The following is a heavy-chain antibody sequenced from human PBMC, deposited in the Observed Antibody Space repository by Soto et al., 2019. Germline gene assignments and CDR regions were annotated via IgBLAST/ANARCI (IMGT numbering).Heavy chain of an antibody. J-gene: IGHJ3*02. CDR2: IYWDEDK. Sequence: QVTLKESGRPLVKPTQTLTLTCSFSGFSLRSNGVGVGWIRQPPGKALECLARIYWDEDKRYSPSLKSRLTTTKNTSRNQLFLTMPNMDPKDTATNYCARIKVVRGVIITDAFDMWGQGTTVTVSS. CDR3: ARIKVVRGVIITDAFDM. CDR1: GFSLRSNGVG. D-gene: IGHD3-10*01. V-gene: IGHV2-5*02.